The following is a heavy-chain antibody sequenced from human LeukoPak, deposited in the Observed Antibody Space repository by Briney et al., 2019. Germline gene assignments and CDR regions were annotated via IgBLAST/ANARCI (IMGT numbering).Heavy chain of an antibody. J-gene: IGHJ4*02. CDR3: ARRAGDYSHPYDY. D-gene: IGHD3-22*01. CDR1: GFTFSSYS. V-gene: IGHV3-21*04. CDR2: ITSSGRYI. Sequence: PGGSLRLSCAASGFTFSSYSMNWVRQAPGKGLEWVSSITSSGRYIYYADSVKGRFTISRDNSKNTVHLQMNSLRAEDTAMYYCARRAGDYSHPYDYWGQGTLVTVSS.